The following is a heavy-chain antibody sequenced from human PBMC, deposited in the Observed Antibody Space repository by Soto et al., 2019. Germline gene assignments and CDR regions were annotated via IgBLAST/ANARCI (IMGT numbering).Heavy chain of an antibody. CDR2: MNPNSGNT. V-gene: IGHV1-8*01. CDR3: ARGGDFWSRYHKSDYYYYGMDV. D-gene: IGHD3-3*01. Sequence: ASVKVSCKASGYTFTSYDINWVRQATGEGLEWMGWMNPNSGNTGYAQKFQGRVTMTRNTSISTAYMELSSLRSEDTAVYYCARGGDFWSRYHKSDYYYYGMDVWGQGTTVTVYS. J-gene: IGHJ6*02. CDR1: GYTFTSYD.